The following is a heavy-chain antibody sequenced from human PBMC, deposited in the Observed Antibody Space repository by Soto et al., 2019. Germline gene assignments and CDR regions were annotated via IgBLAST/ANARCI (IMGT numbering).Heavy chain of an antibody. CDR3: ASRGAATGGDYFDY. CDR2: IIPIFGTA. J-gene: IGHJ4*02. CDR1: GGTFSSYA. D-gene: IGHD3-10*01. V-gene: IGHV1-69*01. Sequence: QVQLVQSGAEVKKPGSSVKVSCKASGGTFSSYAISWVRQAPGQGLEWMGGIIPIFGTANYAQKFQGRVTITAEESTSTAYRELSSLRSEDTAVYYCASRGAATGGDYFDYWGQGTLVTVSS.